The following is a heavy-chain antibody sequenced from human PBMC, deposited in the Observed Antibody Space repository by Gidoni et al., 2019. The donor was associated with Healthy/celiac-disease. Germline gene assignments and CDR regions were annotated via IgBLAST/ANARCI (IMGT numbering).Heavy chain of an antibody. V-gene: IGHV3-9*01. CDR1: GFTFDDYA. Sequence: EVQLVESGGGLVQPGRSLRLSCAASGFTFDDYAMHWVRQAPGKGLEWVSGISWNSGSIGYADSVKGRFTISRDNAKNSLYLQMNSLRAEDTALYYCAKDMAAAGTGGSYYFDYWGQGTLVTVSS. CDR3: AKDMAAAGTGGSYYFDY. CDR2: ISWNSGSI. J-gene: IGHJ4*02. D-gene: IGHD6-13*01.